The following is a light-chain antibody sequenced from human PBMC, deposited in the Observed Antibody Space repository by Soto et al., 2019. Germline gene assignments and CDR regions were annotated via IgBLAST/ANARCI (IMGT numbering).Light chain of an antibody. J-gene: IGKJ3*01. CDR2: GAS. V-gene: IGKV3-20*01. Sequence: ESVLTQSPGTLSLSPGERATLSCRASQSVSSSYLAWYQQKPGQAPRLLIYGASSRATGIPDRFSGSGSGTGFTLTISRLEPEDFAVYYCEQYGSSSLFTFGPGTKVDIK. CDR1: QSVSSSY. CDR3: EQYGSSSLFT.